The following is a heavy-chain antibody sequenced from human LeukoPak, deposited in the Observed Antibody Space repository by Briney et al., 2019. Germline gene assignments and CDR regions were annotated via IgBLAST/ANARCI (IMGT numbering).Heavy chain of an antibody. CDR3: ASQPYYFDSSGYYDY. CDR2: INPNSGGT. CDR1: GYTFTGYY. D-gene: IGHD3-22*01. V-gene: IGHV1-2*02. Sequence: PGASVKDSCKASGYTFTGYYMHWVRQAPGQGLEWMGCINPNSGGTNYAQKFQGRVTMTRDTSISTTYMELSRLRSDDTAVYYCASQPYYFDSSGYYDYWGQGTLVTVSS. J-gene: IGHJ4*02.